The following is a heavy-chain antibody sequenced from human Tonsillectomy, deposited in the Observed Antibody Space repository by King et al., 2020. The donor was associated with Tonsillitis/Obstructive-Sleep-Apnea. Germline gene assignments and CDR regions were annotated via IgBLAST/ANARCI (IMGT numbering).Heavy chain of an antibody. J-gene: IGHJ4*02. Sequence: QLQESGPGLVKPLETLSLTCTVSGGSVSSGNYYWNWIRQPPGKGLEWIGYIYYSGSTNYNPSLKSRVTISLDTSKNQFSLKLSSVTAADTAVYYCSRELYCSGGSCYSGRGGFDYGGQGTLVNVSS. CDR3: SRELYCSGGSCYSGRGGFDY. D-gene: IGHD2-15*01. V-gene: IGHV4-61*01. CDR2: IYYSGST. CDR1: GGSVSSGNYY.